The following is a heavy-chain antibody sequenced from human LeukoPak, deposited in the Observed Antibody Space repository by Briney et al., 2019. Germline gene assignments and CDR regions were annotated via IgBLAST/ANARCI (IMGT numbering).Heavy chain of an antibody. CDR2: INHSGST. J-gene: IGHJ4*02. CDR1: GGSVSSGSYY. CDR3: AASWKWSHYFDY. D-gene: IGHD2-15*01. Sequence: SETLSLTCTVSGGSVSSGSYYWSWIRQPPGKGLEWIGEINHSGSTNYNPSLKSRVTISVDTSKNQFSLKLSSVTAADTAVYYCAASWKWSHYFDYWGQGTLVTVSS. V-gene: IGHV4-61*01.